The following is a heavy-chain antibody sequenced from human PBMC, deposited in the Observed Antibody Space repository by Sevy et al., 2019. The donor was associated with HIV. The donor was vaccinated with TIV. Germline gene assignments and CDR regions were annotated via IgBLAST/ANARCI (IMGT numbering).Heavy chain of an antibody. CDR1: GFTFSSYG. CDR3: AKEGSSSWDHYDAFDI. Sequence: GGSLRLSCAASGFTFSSYGMHWVRQAPGKGLEWVAVISYDGSNKYYADSVKGRFTISRDNSKNTLYLQMNSLRAEDTAVYYCAKEGSSSWDHYDAFDIWGQGTMVTVSS. J-gene: IGHJ3*02. CDR2: ISYDGSNK. V-gene: IGHV3-30*18. D-gene: IGHD6-13*01.